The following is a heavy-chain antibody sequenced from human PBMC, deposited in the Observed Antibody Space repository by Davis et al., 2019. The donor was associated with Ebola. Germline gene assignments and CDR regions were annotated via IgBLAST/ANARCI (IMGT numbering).Heavy chain of an antibody. CDR3: ARDRPAAHYGPLQNTYYYYYYGMDV. D-gene: IGHD3-10*01. Sequence: PGGSLRLSCAASGFTFSSYAMHWVRQAPGKGLEWVAVISYDGSNKYYADSVKGRFTISRDNSKNTLYLQMNSLRAEDTAVYYCARDRPAAHYGPLQNTYYYYYYGMDVWGQGTTVTVSS. V-gene: IGHV3-30-3*01. CDR1: GFTFSSYA. J-gene: IGHJ6*02. CDR2: ISYDGSNK.